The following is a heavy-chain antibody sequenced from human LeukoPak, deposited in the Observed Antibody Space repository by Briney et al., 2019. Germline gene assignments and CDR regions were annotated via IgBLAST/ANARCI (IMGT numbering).Heavy chain of an antibody. CDR3: GRWRIIMVRGGEYYYYFGMDV. D-gene: IGHD3-10*01. CDR1: VESFSGYY. CDR2: INHSGST. J-gene: IGHJ6*02. Sequence: SETLSLTCAVYVESFSGYYWSWIPQPPGKGLESIEEINHSGSTNYNTSLKSRVTILVDTSKNQFCLKLRSVTDADADVYYCGRWRIIMVRGGEYYYYFGMDVGGQGTTVTVSS. V-gene: IGHV4-34*01.